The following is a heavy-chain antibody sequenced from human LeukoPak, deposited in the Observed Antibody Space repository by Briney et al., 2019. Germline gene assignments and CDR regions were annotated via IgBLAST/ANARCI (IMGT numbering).Heavy chain of an antibody. CDR2: IYTSGST. CDR3: ATGVLGAFDI. V-gene: IGHV4-61*02. CDR1: GGSISSGSYY. D-gene: IGHD3-3*01. Sequence: SETLSLTCTVSGGSISSGSYYWSWIRQPAGKGLEWIGRIYTSGSTNYNPSLKSRVTISVDTSKNQFSLKLSSVTAADTAVYYCATGVLGAFDIWGQGTMVTVSS. J-gene: IGHJ3*02.